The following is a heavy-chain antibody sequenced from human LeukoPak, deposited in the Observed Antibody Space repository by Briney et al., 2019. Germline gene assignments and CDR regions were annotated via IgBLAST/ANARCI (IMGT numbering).Heavy chain of an antibody. CDR3: ARESYRDYGSASDAFDI. CDR2: IYYSGST. CDR1: GGSISSYY. Sequence: SETLSLTCTVSGGSISSYYWSWLRQPPGKGLEGIGYIYYSGSTNYNPALRRRGTISVEEYKKQFSLKQRYVKAADTAVYYCARESYRDYGSASDAFDIWGQGTMVTVSS. D-gene: IGHD3-10*01. V-gene: IGHV4-59*01. J-gene: IGHJ3*02.